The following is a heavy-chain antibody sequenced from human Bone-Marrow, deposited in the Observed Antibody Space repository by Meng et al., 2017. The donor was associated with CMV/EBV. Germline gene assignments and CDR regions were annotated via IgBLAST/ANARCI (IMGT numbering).Heavy chain of an antibody. Sequence: GESLKISCAASGFTGSSNYMSWVRQAPGKGLEWVSVIYSGGSTYYADSVKGRFTIARDNAKNTLYLQMNSLRAEDTAVYYCASENSITIFGVVTNYGMDVWGQGTTVTVSS. D-gene: IGHD3-3*01. CDR3: ASENSITIFGVVTNYGMDV. J-gene: IGHJ6*02. CDR2: IYSGGST. V-gene: IGHV3-66*01. CDR1: GFTGSSNY.